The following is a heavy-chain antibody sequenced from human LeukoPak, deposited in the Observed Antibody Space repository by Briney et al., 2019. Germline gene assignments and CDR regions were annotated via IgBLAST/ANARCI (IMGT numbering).Heavy chain of an antibody. V-gene: IGHV3-73*01. J-gene: IGHJ4*02. CDR1: GFSFSDAA. CDR3: TRHLIDY. CDR2: IRSRASNYAT. Sequence: GGSLRLSCAASGFSFSDAAIHWVRQASGKGLEWVGHIRSRASNYATAYAASVKGRFIISRDESKNTAYLQMSSLRTEDTAIYYCTRHLIDYWGQGTLVTVSS.